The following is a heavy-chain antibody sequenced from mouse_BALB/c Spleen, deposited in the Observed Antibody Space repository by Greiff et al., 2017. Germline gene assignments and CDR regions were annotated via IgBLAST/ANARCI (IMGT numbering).Heavy chain of an antibody. J-gene: IGHJ1*01. D-gene: IGHD1-1*01. CDR1: GFTFNTYA. Sequence: DVHLVESGGGLVQPKGSLKLSCAASGFTFNTYAMNWVRQAPGKGLEWVARIRSKSNNYATYYADSVKDRFTISRDDSQSMLYLQMNNLKTEDTAMYYCVRLPGSSYWYFDVWGAGTTVTVSS. CDR3: VRLPGSSYWYFDV. V-gene: IGHV10-1*02. CDR2: IRSKSNNYAT.